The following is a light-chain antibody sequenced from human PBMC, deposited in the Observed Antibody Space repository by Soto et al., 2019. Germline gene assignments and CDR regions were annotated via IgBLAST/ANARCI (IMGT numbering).Light chain of an antibody. J-gene: IGLJ2*01. CDR3: AAWDDSLSGV. CDR2: RNN. V-gene: IGLV1-47*01. CDR1: SSNIGSNY. Sequence: QSVLTQPPSASGTPGQRVPISCSGSSSNIGSNYVYWYQQLPGTAPKLLIYRNNQRPSGVPDRFSGSKSGTSASLAISGLRYEDEADYYCAAWDDSLSGVFGGGTKLTVL.